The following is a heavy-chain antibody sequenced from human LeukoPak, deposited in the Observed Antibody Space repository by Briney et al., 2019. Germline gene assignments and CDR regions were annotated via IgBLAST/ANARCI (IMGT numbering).Heavy chain of an antibody. D-gene: IGHD2-2*02. CDR1: GGSFSRNA. V-gene: IGHV1-69*04. CDR2: FIPMVGVA. CDR3: ARIQAVGVPVAIDAYYSYGMEV. J-gene: IGHJ6*02. Sequence: ASVKVSCKASGGSFSRNAISWVRQAPGQGLEWMGRFIPMVGVATYAQKFQGRVTITEDRSTSTAYMELSSLTSEDTAVYYCARIQAVGVPVAIDAYYSYGMEVWGQGTAVSVSS.